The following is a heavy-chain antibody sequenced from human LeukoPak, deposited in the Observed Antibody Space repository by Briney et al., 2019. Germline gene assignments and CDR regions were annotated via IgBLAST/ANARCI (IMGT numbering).Heavy chain of an antibody. Sequence: GGSLRLSYAASGSSFSNTWMNCARHAPRKRLEYIGRVKSRSNGGGATEYAAPVTGRFFISRDDSANTLYLQLNSLKTEGTAVYYSATDRIVGASAFDVWGQGTMVTVSS. CDR1: GSSFSNTW. CDR3: ATDRIVGASAFDV. CDR2: VKSRSNGGGAT. V-gene: IGHV3-15*01. J-gene: IGHJ3*01. D-gene: IGHD1-26*01.